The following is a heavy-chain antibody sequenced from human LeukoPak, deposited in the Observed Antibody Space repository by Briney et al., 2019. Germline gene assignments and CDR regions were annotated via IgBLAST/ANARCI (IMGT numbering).Heavy chain of an antibody. Sequence: GGSLRLSCAASGFTFSAYVMIWVRQAPGKGLEWVSAITGTGGDTYYADSVKGRFTISRDNSKNTLYLQMNSLRVEDTAVYYCAKGSRDSRPYYFDYWGQGTLVTVPS. CDR3: AKGSRDSRPYYFDY. CDR2: ITGTGGDT. CDR1: GFTFSAYV. J-gene: IGHJ4*02. D-gene: IGHD5-24*01. V-gene: IGHV3-23*01.